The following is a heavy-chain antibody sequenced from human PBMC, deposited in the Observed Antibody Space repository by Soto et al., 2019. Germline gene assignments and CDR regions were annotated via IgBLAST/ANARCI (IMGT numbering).Heavy chain of an antibody. CDR3: ARDGNFAFRGYSFGFDF. Sequence: GASVKVSCKASGYRFTTFYIHWVRQAPGQGLEWMGRMNLDTGGTTYAQKFQGRVTMTRDTSISTAYMEVTNLKSHDTAIYYCARDGNFAFRGYSFGFDFWGQGTLVTVSS. V-gene: IGHV1-2*06. CDR2: MNLDTGGT. CDR1: GYRFTTFY. J-gene: IGHJ4*02. D-gene: IGHD5-18*01.